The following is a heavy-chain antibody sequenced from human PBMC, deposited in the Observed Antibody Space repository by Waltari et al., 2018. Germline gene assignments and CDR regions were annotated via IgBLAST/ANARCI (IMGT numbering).Heavy chain of an antibody. CDR1: GGSISSGGYY. Sequence: QVQLQESGPGLVKPSQTLSLTCTVSGGSISSGGYYWSWIRQHPGKGLEWIGYIYYSGSTYYNPSLKSRVTISVDTSKNQFSLKLSSVTAADTAVYYCARDGGDGVNYYYGMDVWGQGTTVTVSS. V-gene: IGHV4-31*03. D-gene: IGHD2-21*01. CDR3: ARDGGDGVNYYYGMDV. CDR2: IYYSGST. J-gene: IGHJ6*02.